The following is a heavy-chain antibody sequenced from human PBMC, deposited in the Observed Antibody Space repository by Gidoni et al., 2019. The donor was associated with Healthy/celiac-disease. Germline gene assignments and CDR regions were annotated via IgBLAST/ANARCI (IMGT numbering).Heavy chain of an antibody. V-gene: IGHV1-8*01. CDR3: ARGRILVYDYVWGSYRSLAGYYFDY. Sequence: QVQLGQAGAEVKKPGASVKVSCKASGYTFTSYDINWVRTATGLGLEWMGWMNPTRGNTGYAQKFQGRVTMTRNTSISTAYMELSSLRSEDTAVYYCARGRILVYDYVWGSYRSLAGYYFDYWGQGTLVTVSS. J-gene: IGHJ4*02. D-gene: IGHD3-16*02. CDR2: MNPTRGNT. CDR1: GYTFTSYD.